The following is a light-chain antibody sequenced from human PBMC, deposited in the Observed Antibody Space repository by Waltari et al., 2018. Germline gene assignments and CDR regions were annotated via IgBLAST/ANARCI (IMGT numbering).Light chain of an antibody. J-gene: IGLJ3*02. CDR1: DLANKH. V-gene: IGLV3-27*01. CDR3: LSVADNILV. Sequence: SYELPQPSSVSVSPGKTASIICSGDDLANKHVRWFQQKPGTAHVLILYKDTARPSGIPARFSGSTSGTTVTLTITGAQVEDEADYYCLSVADNILVFGCGTKLTVL. CDR2: KDT.